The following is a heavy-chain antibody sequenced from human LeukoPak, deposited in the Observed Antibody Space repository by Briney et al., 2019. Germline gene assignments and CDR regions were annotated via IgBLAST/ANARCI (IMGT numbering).Heavy chain of an antibody. V-gene: IGHV3-21*01. Sequence: GGSLRLSCAASGFTFSSYSMNWVRQAPGKGLEWVSSISSSSSYIYYADSVKGRFTISRDNAKNSLYLQMNSLRAEDTAVYYCARAIAAAGTGFDYWGQGTLVTVSS. CDR1: GFTFSSYS. J-gene: IGHJ4*02. CDR3: ARAIAAAGTGFDY. CDR2: ISSSSSYI. D-gene: IGHD6-13*01.